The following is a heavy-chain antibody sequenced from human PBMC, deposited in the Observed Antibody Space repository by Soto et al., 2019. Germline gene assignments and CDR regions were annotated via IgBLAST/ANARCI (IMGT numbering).Heavy chain of an antibody. J-gene: IGHJ3*01. D-gene: IGHD6-13*01. Sequence: GASQTSSYKGPGCTFNTYWMAPLRYIPGKGLEWIGFIYPGDSETTYSPSFQGHVTVSVDKSISAAYLQWSSLKVSDTAIYYCGRHKVGMAAINNDAFDVWRQGTNDTVSS. CDR2: IYPGDSET. V-gene: IGHV5-51*01. CDR1: GCTFNTYW. CDR3: GRHKVGMAAINNDAFDV.